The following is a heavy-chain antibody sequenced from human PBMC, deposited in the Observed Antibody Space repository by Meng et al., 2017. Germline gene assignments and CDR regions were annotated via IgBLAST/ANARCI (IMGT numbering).Heavy chain of an antibody. CDR3: ARGNYYYDSSGYYHYFDY. D-gene: IGHD3-22*01. CDR2: IYYSGST. Sequence: SETLSLTCTVSGGSISSYYWSWIRQPPGKGLEWIGYIYYSGSTNYNSSLKSRVTISVDTSKNQFSLKLSSVTAADTAVYYCARGNYYYDSSGYYHYFDYWGQGTLVTVSS. V-gene: IGHV4-59*01. J-gene: IGHJ4*02. CDR1: GGSISSYY.